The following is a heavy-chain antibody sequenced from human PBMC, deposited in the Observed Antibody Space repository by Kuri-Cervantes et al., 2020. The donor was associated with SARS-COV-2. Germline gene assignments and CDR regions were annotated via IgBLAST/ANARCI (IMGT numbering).Heavy chain of an antibody. Sequence: GEFLKISCAASGFVFDNYAMSWVRQAPGKGLEWVSVIYSGGSYTYYADSVKARFTISRDNSKNTLYLQMDSLGAEDTAVYYCAKDRTTLIRGVLITDAFDLWGQGTLVTVSS. J-gene: IGHJ3*01. D-gene: IGHD3-10*01. CDR2: IYSGGSYT. CDR3: AKDRTTLIRGVLITDAFDL. CDR1: GFVFDNYA. V-gene: IGHV3-23*03.